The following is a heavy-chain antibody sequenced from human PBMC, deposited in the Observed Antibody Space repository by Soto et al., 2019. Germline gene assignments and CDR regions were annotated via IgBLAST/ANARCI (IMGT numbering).Heavy chain of an antibody. J-gene: IGHJ6*02. CDR2: INHSGST. Sequence: SETLSLTCAVYGGSFSGYYWSWIRQPPGKGLEWIGEINHSGSTNYNPSLKSRVTISVDTSKNQFSLKLSSVTAADTAVYYCARVKYNTAMVTGRSYYYGMDVWGQGTTVTVSS. D-gene: IGHD5-18*01. CDR1: GGSFSGYY. V-gene: IGHV4-34*01. CDR3: ARVKYNTAMVTGRSYYYGMDV.